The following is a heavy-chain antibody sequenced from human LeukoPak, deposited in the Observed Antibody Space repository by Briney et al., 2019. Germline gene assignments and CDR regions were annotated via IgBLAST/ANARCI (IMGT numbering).Heavy chain of an antibody. CDR2: ISSSGSTI. CDR3: ARNIIFWSGYYDY. Sequence: PGGSLRLSCAASGFTLSSYEMNWVRQAPGKGLEWGSYISSSGSTIYYAVSVKGRFTISRDNAKNSLYLQMNSLRAEDTAGYYCARNIIFWSGYYDYWGQGTLVTVSS. CDR1: GFTLSSYE. J-gene: IGHJ4*02. D-gene: IGHD3-3*01. V-gene: IGHV3-48*03.